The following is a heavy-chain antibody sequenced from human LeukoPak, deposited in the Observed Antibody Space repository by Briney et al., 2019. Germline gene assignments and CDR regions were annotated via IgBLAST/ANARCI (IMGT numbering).Heavy chain of an antibody. D-gene: IGHD6-25*01. Sequence: GGSVRLSCAASGFTFSSYTMNWVRQPPGKGLAWVSNIGTSSSTIYYADSVKGRFTISRDNAKNSLYLQMNSLRADDTAVYYCARFAAGGSYYYYMDVWGKGTTVTVSS. J-gene: IGHJ6*03. V-gene: IGHV3-48*01. CDR3: ARFAAGGSYYYYMDV. CDR2: IGTSSSTI. CDR1: GFTFSSYT.